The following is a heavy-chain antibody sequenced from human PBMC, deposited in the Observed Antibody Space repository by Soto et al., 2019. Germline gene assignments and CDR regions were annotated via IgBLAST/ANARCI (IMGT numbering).Heavy chain of an antibody. V-gene: IGHV4-61*01. J-gene: IGHJ3*02. D-gene: IGHD3-22*01. Sequence: SETLSLTCTVSGVSINSGSYYWNWIRQPPGKGLEWIGYIYYNGITNYNPSLKSRVTKSIDMSKNQFSLKLTSVTAADTAVYYCAREEYYDSSGFARAFDIWGRGTMVTVSS. CDR3: AREEYYDSSGFARAFDI. CDR2: IYYNGIT. CDR1: GVSINSGSYY.